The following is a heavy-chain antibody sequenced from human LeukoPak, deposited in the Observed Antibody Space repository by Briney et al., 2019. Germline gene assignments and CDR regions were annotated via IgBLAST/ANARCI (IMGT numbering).Heavy chain of an antibody. Sequence: GGSLRRSCAASGFTCNTYAMSWVRQAPGKGLEWVSSNSGSGGSTYYADSVEGRFTISRDNSKNTLYLQMKSLRAEDTAVYYCAKRGLGDREAFDIWGQGTMVTVSS. CDR3: AKRGLGDREAFDI. J-gene: IGHJ3*02. D-gene: IGHD2-21*02. CDR1: GFTCNTYA. V-gene: IGHV3-23*01. CDR2: NSGSGGST.